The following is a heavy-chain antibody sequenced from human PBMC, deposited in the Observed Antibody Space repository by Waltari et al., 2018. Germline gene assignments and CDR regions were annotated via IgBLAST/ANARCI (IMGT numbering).Heavy chain of an antibody. D-gene: IGHD2-2*01. J-gene: IGHJ5*02. Sequence: QVQLVQSGAEVKKPGASVKVSCKASGYTFTGYYMHWVRQAPGQGLEWMGWINPNSGGTNYAQKFQGRVTMTRDTSISTAYMELSRLRSDDTAVYYCARAERDQLLFSKNWFDPWGQGTLVTVSS. CDR1: GYTFTGYY. CDR2: INPNSGGT. V-gene: IGHV1-2*02. CDR3: ARAERDQLLFSKNWFDP.